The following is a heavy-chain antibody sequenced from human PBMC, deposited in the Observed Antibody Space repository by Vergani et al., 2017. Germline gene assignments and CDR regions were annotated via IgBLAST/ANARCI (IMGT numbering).Heavy chain of an antibody. CDR1: GFSLSTSGVG. V-gene: IGHV2-26*01. J-gene: IGHJ6*02. CDR2: IFSNDEK. D-gene: IGHD2-21*01. Sequence: QITLKESGPTLVKPTQTLTLTCTFSGFSLSTSGVGVGWIRQPPGKALEWLAHIFSNDEKSYSKSLKSRLTISKDTAKSQVVLTMTNMDPVDTATYYCARIRYFGGGMDVWGQGTTVTVSS. CDR3: ARIRYFGGGMDV.